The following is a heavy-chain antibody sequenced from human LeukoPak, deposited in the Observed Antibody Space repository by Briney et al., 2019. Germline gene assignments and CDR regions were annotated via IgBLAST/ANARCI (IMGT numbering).Heavy chain of an antibody. CDR1: GGSISSYY. V-gene: IGHV4-4*07. J-gene: IGHJ5*02. Sequence: SETLSLTCSVSGGSISSYYWTWIRQPAGKGLEWIGRFYSTGSTNYNPSLKSRVTMSVDTSKNQFSLKLSSVTAADTAVYYCARHPDGYSYGSPYPGSAPWGQGTLVTVSS. CDR2: FYSTGST. CDR3: ARHPDGYSYGSPYPGSAP. D-gene: IGHD5-18*01.